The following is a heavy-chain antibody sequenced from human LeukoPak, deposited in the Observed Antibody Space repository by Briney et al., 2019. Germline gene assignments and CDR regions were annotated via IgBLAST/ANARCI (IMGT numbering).Heavy chain of an antibody. CDR1: GFTSSSYA. J-gene: IGHJ4*02. V-gene: IGHV3-23*01. CDR2: ISGSGGST. Sequence: GGSLRLSCVASGFTSSSYAMSWVRQAPGKGLEWVSAISGSGGSTYYADSVKGRFTISRDNSKNTLYLQMNSLRAEDTAVYYGARPKPKYYYDSSGYFGYWGQGTLVTVSS. D-gene: IGHD3-22*01. CDR3: ARPKPKYYYDSSGYFGY.